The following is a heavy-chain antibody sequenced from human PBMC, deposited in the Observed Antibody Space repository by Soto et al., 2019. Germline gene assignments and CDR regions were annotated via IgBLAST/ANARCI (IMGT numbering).Heavy chain of an antibody. CDR1: GFTFSSYG. CDR2: ISGDGASI. Sequence: EVHLLDSGGGLAQPGGSLTLSCAASGFTFSSYGMTWVRQAPGKGLEWVSAISGDGASIYYADSVKGRFTITRDNSKSQLSLQMDTLSADDTAVYYCATYVFCDSDGCHWHVAAWGQGTLVSVSS. J-gene: IGHJ5*02. V-gene: IGHV3-23*01. CDR3: ATYVFCDSDGCHWHVAA. D-gene: IGHD3-3*01.